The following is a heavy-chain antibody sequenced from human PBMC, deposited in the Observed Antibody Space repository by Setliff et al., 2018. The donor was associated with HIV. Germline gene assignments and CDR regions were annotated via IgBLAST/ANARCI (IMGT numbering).Heavy chain of an antibody. CDR1: GGPFTSSS. CDR2: IIPILGVP. V-gene: IGHV1-69*02. J-gene: IGHJ4*02. CDR3: ARGGDYDSSGYYVT. D-gene: IGHD3-22*01. Sequence: ASVKVSCKASGGPFTSSSIGWVRQAPGQGLEWMGRIIPILGVPRYAQKFQGRVTITADKSTSTSYMHLSSLRAEDTAVYFCARGGDYDSSGYYVTWGQGSLVTVYS.